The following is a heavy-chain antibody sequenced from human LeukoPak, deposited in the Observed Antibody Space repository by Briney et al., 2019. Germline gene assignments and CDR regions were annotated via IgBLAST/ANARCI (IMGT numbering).Heavy chain of an antibody. CDR3: ARETSPFDC. V-gene: IGHV3-48*03. CDR1: GFTFRSYE. CDR2: ISTSGSPI. J-gene: IGHJ4*02. Sequence: AGGSLRLSCGASGFTFRSYEMNWVRQAPGKGLEWVSYISTSGSPIYYADSAKGRFTISRDNANNSLYLQMNSLRAEDTAVYYCARETSPFDCWGQGTLVTVS.